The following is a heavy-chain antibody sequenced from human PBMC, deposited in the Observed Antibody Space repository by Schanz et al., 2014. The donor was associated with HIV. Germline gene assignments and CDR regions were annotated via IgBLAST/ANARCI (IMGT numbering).Heavy chain of an antibody. CDR3: ARTHYSVVSSRAMDV. Sequence: QVQLVQSGAEVKKPGASVTISCKASGYGYIFTTYYIHWVRQAPGQGLEWMGMIKTSGGTTTYAQKFQGRVTLTRDTTATTVYMELSSLKSDDTAMYYCARTHYSVVSSRAMDVWGQGTTVTVSS. D-gene: IGHD2-15*01. CDR2: IKTSGGTT. CDR1: GYGYIFTTYY. J-gene: IGHJ6*02. V-gene: IGHV1-46*01.